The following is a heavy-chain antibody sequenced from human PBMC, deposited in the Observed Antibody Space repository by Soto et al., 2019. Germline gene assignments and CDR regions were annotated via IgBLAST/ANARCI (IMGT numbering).Heavy chain of an antibody. CDR1: GYTFTNYG. J-gene: IGHJ4*02. Sequence: QVQLVQTGAEVKEPGASVKVSCKASGYTFTNYGISWVRQAPEQGLEWMGWISCNNGDANYVQSLRGRVTMTTDTSTSSVYMELRSLRADDTAVYYCARDGDGSGRHYEYWGQGTLVTVSS. CDR2: ISCNNGDA. CDR3: ARDGDGSGRHYEY. D-gene: IGHD3-10*01. V-gene: IGHV1-18*01.